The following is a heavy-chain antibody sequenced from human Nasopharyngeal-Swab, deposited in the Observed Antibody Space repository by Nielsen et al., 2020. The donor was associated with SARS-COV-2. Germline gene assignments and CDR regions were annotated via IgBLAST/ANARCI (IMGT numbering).Heavy chain of an antibody. CDR3: ASTPLDSSGYYYAFHS. Sequence: GESLKISWGGSGYSFSRYTMHWVRQAPGKGLEWVAVISYDGSNKYYADSVKGRFTISRDISKNTLYLQMNSLRAEDTAVFYCASTPLDSSGYYYAFHSWGRGTLVPVSS. D-gene: IGHD3-22*01. J-gene: IGHJ4*02. CDR2: ISYDGSNK. CDR1: GYSFSRYT. V-gene: IGHV3-30-3*01.